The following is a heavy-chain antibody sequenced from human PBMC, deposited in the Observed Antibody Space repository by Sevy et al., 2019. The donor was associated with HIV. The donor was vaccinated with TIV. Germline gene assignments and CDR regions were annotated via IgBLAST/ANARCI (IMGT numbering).Heavy chain of an antibody. CDR3: ARVAGEWELPYDY. CDR1: GGSFSGYY. V-gene: IGHV4-34*01. J-gene: IGHJ4*02. CDR2: INHSGST. Sequence: SKTLSLTCAVYGGSFSGYYWSWIRQPPGKGLEWIGEINHSGSTNYNPSLKSRVTISVDTSKNQFSLKLSSVTAADTAVYYCARVAGEWELPYDYWGQGTLVTVSS. D-gene: IGHD1-26*01.